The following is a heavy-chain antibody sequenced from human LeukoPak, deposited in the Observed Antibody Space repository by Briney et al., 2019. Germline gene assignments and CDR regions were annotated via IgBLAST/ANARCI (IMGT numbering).Heavy chain of an antibody. V-gene: IGHV4-39*01. CDR2: IYYSGST. D-gene: IGHD6-6*01. J-gene: IGHJ4*02. CDR3: ARHKQAPDFDY. Sequence: SETLSLTCALSGGSISSSSYYWGWIRQPPGKGLEWIGSIYYSGSTYYNPSLKSRVTISVDTSKNQFSLKLSSVTAADTAVYYCARHKQAPDFDYWGQGTLVTVSS. CDR1: GGSISSSSYY.